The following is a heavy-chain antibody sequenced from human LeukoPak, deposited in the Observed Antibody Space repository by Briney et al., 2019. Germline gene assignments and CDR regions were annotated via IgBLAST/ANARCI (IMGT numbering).Heavy chain of an antibody. Sequence: GGSLRLSCAGSGFPFSSYGMHWVRQTPGRGLEWVAFIRYDGKTEYYADSVKGRFTIAREDSHSTIHLHMKDLRPDDAAVYFCAKDLNTLVMQSFASWGQGTLVSVSS. V-gene: IGHV3-30*02. CDR1: GFPFSSYG. CDR3: AKDLNTLVMQSFAS. D-gene: IGHD2-21*01. J-gene: IGHJ4*02. CDR2: IRYDGKTE.